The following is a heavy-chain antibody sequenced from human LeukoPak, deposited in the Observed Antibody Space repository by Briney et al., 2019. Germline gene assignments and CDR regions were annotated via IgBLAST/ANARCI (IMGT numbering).Heavy chain of an antibody. Sequence: APVKVSCKASGGTFSSYAISWVRQAPGQGLEWMGGIIPIFGTANYAQKFQGRVTITADESTSTAYMELSSLRSEDTAVYYCARDIGELRYRYGKSGDYYYYMDVWGKGTTVTVSS. CDR2: IIPIFGTA. D-gene: IGHD3-9*01. CDR1: GGTFSSYA. CDR3: ARDIGELRYRYGKSGDYYYYMDV. V-gene: IGHV1-69*01. J-gene: IGHJ6*03.